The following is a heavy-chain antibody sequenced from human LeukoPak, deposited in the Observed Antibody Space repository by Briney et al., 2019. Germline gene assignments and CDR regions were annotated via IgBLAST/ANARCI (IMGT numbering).Heavy chain of an antibody. V-gene: IGHV1-2*04. J-gene: IGHJ4*02. CDR1: GYTFTRYY. CDR3: ARGGGSRTAMVDY. Sequence: ASVKVSCKASGYTFTRYYMHWVRQAPGQGLEWMGWINPNSGGTNYAQKFQGWVTMTRDTSISTAYMELSRLRSDDTAVYYCARGGGSRTAMVDYWGQGTLVTVSS. CDR2: INPNSGGT. D-gene: IGHD5-18*01.